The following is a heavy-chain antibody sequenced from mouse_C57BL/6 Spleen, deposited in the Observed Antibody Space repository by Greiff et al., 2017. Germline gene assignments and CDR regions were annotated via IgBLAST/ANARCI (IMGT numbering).Heavy chain of an antibody. CDR1: GYSITSGYY. J-gene: IGHJ3*01. CDR3: AGGTGTD. V-gene: IGHV3-6*01. CDR2: ISYDGSN. Sequence: DVHLVESGPGLVQPSQSLSLTCSVTGYSITSGYYWNWIRPLPGNKLEWFGYISYDGSNNYNPSLKNRISITRDTSKNQFFLKLNSVTTEDTATYYCAGGTGTDWGQGTLVTVSA. D-gene: IGHD4-1*01.